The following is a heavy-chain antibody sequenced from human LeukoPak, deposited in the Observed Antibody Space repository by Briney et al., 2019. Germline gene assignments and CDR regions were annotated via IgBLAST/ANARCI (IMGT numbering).Heavy chain of an antibody. J-gene: IGHJ4*02. V-gene: IGHV3-30-3*01. CDR1: GFTFSSYA. Sequence: PGRSLRLPCAASGFTFSSYAMHWVRQAPGKGLEWVAVISYDGSNKYYADSVKGRFTISRDNSKNTLYLQMNSLRAEDTAVYYGAGRSYFDYWGQGTLVTVSS. CDR2: ISYDGSNK. CDR3: AGRSYFDY.